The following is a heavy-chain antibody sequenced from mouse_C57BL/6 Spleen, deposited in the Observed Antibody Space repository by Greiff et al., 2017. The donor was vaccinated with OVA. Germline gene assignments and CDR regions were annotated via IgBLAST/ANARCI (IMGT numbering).Heavy chain of an antibody. D-gene: IGHD2-4*01. J-gene: IGHJ2*01. CDR1: GYTFTSYW. CDR2: IDPSDSET. Sequence: QVQLQQPGAELVRPGSSVKLSRKAFGYTFTSYWMHRVKQRHIQGLEWIGNIDPSDSETHYNQKFKDKATLTVDKSSSTAYMQLSSLTSEDSAVYYCARSYDYNWGYFDYWGQGTTLTVSS. V-gene: IGHV1-52*01. CDR3: ARSYDYNWGYFDY.